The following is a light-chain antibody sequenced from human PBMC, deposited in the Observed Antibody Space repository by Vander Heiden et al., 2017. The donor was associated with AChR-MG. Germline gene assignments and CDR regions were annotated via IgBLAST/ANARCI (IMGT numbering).Light chain of an antibody. CDR2: TKK. CDR1: GSNIGSNP. CDR3: AAWDDSLDGPQVG. V-gene: IGLV1-44*01. J-gene: IGLJ2*01. Sequence: QSVLTQPPSASGTPRQRVPICCCGGGSNIGSNPGTWYQQLPGTAPKLLSFTKKQRPSGVPDRFSGSKSGTSASLAISGLQSEDEADYYCAAWDDSLDGPQVGFGGGTKLTVL.